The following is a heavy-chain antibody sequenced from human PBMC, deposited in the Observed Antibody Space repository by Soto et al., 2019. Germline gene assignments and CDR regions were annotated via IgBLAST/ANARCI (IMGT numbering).Heavy chain of an antibody. CDR3: ASSITGPDAFDI. CDR2: INPNSGGT. V-gene: IGHV1-2*04. CDR1: GYAFTSYY. J-gene: IGHJ3*02. Sequence: ASVKVSCKASGYAFTSYYMHWVRQAPGQGLKWMGWINPNSGGTNYAQKFQGWVTMTRDTSISTAYMELSRLRSDYTAVYYCASSITGPDAFDIWGQGTMVTVSS. D-gene: IGHD1-20*01.